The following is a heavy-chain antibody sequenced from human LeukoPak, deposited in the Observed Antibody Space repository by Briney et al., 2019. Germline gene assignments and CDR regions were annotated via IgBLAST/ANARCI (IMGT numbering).Heavy chain of an antibody. V-gene: IGHV3-23*01. CDR2: LSGGGHNT. D-gene: IGHD3-10*01. Sequence: SGGSLRLSCAASGFTFNTCAMSWVRQAPGKGLEWVSSLSGGGHNTYYADSVKGRFTISRDNSKNKMYLQMNSLRVEDTAVYYCAKGRGSYYPDWFDPWGQGTLVTVSS. CDR3: AKGRGSYYPDWFDP. J-gene: IGHJ5*02. CDR1: GFTFNTCA.